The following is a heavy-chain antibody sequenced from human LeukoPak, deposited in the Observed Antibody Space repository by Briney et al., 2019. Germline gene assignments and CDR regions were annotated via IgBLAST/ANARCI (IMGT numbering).Heavy chain of an antibody. J-gene: IGHJ4*02. D-gene: IGHD3-10*01. CDR2: TSSDLNVK. CDR1: GFTFRNYV. V-gene: IGHV3-30-3*01. CDR3: AREGYYGSGSPPSLYFDY. Sequence: GGSLRLSCSASGFTFRNYVIHWVRQAPGKGLEWVAVTSSDLNVKLYADSVKGRFTISRDNSRSTLYLQMNSLRPEDTAIYYCAREGYYGSGSPPSLYFDYWGQGTLVTVSS.